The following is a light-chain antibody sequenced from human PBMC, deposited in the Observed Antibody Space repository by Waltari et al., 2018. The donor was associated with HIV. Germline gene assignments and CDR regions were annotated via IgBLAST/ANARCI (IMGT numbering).Light chain of an antibody. CDR1: NLASKD. CDR3: QVWDSDTGV. CDR2: DNN. Sequence: SYELTQTPSVSVSLGQTATVACGGANLASKDVHWYQQKPGRPPVLVIYDNNKRPSGIPGRFSGFNSGITATLTISGAQGDDEADYYCQVWDSDTGVFGSGTKVTVL. V-gene: IGLV3-9*01. J-gene: IGLJ1*01.